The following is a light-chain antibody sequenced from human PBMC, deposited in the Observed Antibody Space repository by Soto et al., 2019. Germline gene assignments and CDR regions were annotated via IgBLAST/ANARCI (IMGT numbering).Light chain of an antibody. CDR2: WSS. Sequence: EIVLTQSPGTLSLSPGERATLSCRASQSIRSTYLAWYQQKPGQPPKLLIYWSSTRESGVPDRFSGSGSGTDFTLTINNLQADDVAIYYCQQYYSTLPITFGQGTRLEIK. CDR3: QQYYSTLPIT. V-gene: IGKV4-1*01. CDR1: QSIRSTY. J-gene: IGKJ5*01.